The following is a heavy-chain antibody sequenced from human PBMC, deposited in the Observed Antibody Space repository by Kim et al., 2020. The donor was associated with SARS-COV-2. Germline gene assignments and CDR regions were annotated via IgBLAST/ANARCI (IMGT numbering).Heavy chain of an antibody. V-gene: IGHV3-33*01. Sequence: GGSLRLSCAASGFNFSSFGMHWVRQAPGKGLEWVAVIWYDGSNKYYADSVKGRFTISRDNSKNTLYLQMNSLRAEDTAVYYCARERLKYYFIFTGYYAPPYGGMDVWGQGTTVTVSS. D-gene: IGHD3-9*01. CDR3: ARERLKYYFIFTGYYAPPYGGMDV. J-gene: IGHJ6*02. CDR1: GFNFSSFG. CDR2: IWYDGSNK.